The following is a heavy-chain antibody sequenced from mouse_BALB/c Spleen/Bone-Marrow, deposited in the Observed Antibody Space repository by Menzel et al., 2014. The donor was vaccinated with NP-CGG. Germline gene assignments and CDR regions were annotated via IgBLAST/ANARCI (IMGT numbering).Heavy chain of an antibody. D-gene: IGHD2-3*01. CDR1: GFKIKDTY. CDR3: ARWLLNYYAMDY. Sequence: EVQVVESGAELVKPGASVKLSCTASGFKIKDTYMHWVKQRHEQGLEWIGRIDPAYVNTKYDPKFQGKATLPADTSSNTAYLQLSSLTSEDTAVYYCARWLLNYYAMDYWGQGTAVTVSS. V-gene: IGHV14-3*02. CDR2: IDPAYVNT. J-gene: IGHJ4*01.